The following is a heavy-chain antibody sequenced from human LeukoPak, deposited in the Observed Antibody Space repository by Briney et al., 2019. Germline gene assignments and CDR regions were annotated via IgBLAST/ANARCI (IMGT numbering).Heavy chain of an antibody. CDR3: ARDLEAANTYYFDY. D-gene: IGHD6-13*01. CDR1: GFTVSSSY. V-gene: IGHV3-66*01. Sequence: GGSLRLSCAASGFTVSSSYMSWVRQAPGKGLEWVSIISSAGTTYYADSVKGRFTISRDNSRNAVYLQVNSLRDEDTAVYYCARDLEAANTYYFDYWGQGTMVTVSS. CDR2: ISSAGTT. J-gene: IGHJ4*02.